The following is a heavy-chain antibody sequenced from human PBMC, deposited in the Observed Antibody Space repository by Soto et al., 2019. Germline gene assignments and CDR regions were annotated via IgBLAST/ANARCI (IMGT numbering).Heavy chain of an antibody. V-gene: IGHV4-4*02. Sequence: QARLEESGPGLVKPSETLSIPCDIYGGSVSAKIWWDWVRQSPGKGMEWIGEIFHSGRTNYNPSLKCRVTIAGDRSNTRLLLPLTSSGDVATALYYCVSVCPKYIGWGYWDFDLCVRGTLVTVSS. J-gene: IGHJ2*01. D-gene: IGHD1-26*01. CDR3: VSVCPKYIGWGYWDFDL. CDR2: IFHSGRT. CDR1: GGSVSAKIW.